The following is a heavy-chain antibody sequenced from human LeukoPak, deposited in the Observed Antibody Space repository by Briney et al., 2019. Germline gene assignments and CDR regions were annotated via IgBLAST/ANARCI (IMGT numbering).Heavy chain of an antibody. D-gene: IGHD3-9*01. Sequence: GGSLRLSRAASGFTFSSYGMHWVRQAPGKGLEWVAFIRYDGSNKYYADSVKGRFTISRDNSKNTLYLQMNSLRAEDTAVYYCAKDRQKYYDILTGYSSIDPWGQGTLVTVSS. J-gene: IGHJ5*02. CDR2: IRYDGSNK. CDR1: GFTFSSYG. V-gene: IGHV3-30*02. CDR3: AKDRQKYYDILTGYSSIDP.